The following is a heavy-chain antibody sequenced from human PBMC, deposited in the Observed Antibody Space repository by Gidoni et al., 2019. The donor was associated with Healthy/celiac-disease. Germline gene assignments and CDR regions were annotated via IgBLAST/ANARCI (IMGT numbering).Heavy chain of an antibody. CDR3: ARVVRSDNWFDP. CDR1: GGSMSSYY. CDR2: IYYTGST. V-gene: IGHV4-59*01. J-gene: IGHJ5*02. D-gene: IGHD2-21*01. Sequence: VQLQESGPGLVKPSETLSLTCTVSGGSMSSYYWSWTRQPPGKGLELIGYIYYTGSTNYNPSLKSRVTISVDTSKNQFSLKLSSVTAADTAVYYCARVVRSDNWFDPWGQGTLVTVSS.